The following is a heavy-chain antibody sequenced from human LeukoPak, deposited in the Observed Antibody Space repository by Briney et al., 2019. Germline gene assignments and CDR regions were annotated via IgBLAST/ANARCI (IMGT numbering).Heavy chain of an antibody. J-gene: IGHJ6*03. CDR3: ARLPLLYDFWSGSYYMDV. CDR1: GFTFSSYW. Sequence: GGSLRLSCAASGFTFSSYWMSWVRQAPGKGLEWVANIKQDGSEKYYVDSVKGRFTISRDNAKNSLYLQMNSLRAEDTAVYYCARLPLLYDFWSGSYYMDVWGKGTTVTVSS. CDR2: IKQDGSEK. D-gene: IGHD3-3*01. V-gene: IGHV3-7*01.